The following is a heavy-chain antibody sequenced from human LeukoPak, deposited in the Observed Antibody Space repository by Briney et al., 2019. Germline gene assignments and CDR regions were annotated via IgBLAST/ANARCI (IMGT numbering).Heavy chain of an antibody. CDR2: ISSSSSYX. CDR1: GFTFSSYS. J-gene: IGHJ4*02. Sequence: PGGSLRLSCAASGFTFSSYSMNWVRQAPGKGLEWVSSISSSSSYXXYADXXKGRFTISRDNAKNSLYLQMNSLRAEDTAVYYCARSGGLQKFDYWGQGTLVTVSS. V-gene: IGHV3-21*01. CDR3: ARSGGLQKFDY. D-gene: IGHD4-11*01.